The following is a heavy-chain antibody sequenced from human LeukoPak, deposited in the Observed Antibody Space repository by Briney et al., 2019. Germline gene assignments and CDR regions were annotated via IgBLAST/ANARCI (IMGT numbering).Heavy chain of an antibody. CDR3: ARGPSMVRGVTAFDY. D-gene: IGHD3-10*01. CDR1: GFTFSSYG. CDR2: IWYDGSNK. J-gene: IGHJ4*02. V-gene: IGHV3-33*01. Sequence: GRSQRLSCAASGFTFSSYGMHWVRQAPGKGLEWVAVIWYDGSNKYYADSVKGRFTISRDNSKNTLYLQMNSLRAEDTAVYYCARGPSMVRGVTAFDYWGQGTLVTVSS.